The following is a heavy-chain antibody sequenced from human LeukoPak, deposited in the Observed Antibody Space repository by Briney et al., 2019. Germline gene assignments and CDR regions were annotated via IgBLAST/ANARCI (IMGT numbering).Heavy chain of an antibody. CDR1: GFTVSSYW. CDR2: IKQDGSEK. CDR3: ARGSPYYDFWSGYYWFDP. V-gene: IGHV3-7*03. D-gene: IGHD3-3*01. J-gene: IGHJ5*02. Sequence: GGSLRLSCAASGFTVSSYWMSWVRQAPGKGLEWVANIKQDGSEKYYVDSVKGRFTISRDNAKNSLYLQMNSLRAEDTAVYYCARGSPYYDFWSGYYWFDPWGQGTLVTVSS.